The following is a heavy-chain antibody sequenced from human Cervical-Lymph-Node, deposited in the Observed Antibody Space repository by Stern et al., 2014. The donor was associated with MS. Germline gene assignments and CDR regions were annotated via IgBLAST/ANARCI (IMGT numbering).Heavy chain of an antibody. D-gene: IGHD6-19*01. Sequence: QVQLQQSGAEVKKPGASVKVSCKASGYSFTSYYIHWVRQAPGQGLEWMGIINPSDGSTSYAQKFQGRVTMTRDTSTSIVYMELSSLRSEDTAVYYCAREVAGHRLGMMDVWGQGTTVTVSS. J-gene: IGHJ6*02. CDR3: AREVAGHRLGMMDV. CDR2: INPSDGST. V-gene: IGHV1-46*01. CDR1: GYSFTSYY.